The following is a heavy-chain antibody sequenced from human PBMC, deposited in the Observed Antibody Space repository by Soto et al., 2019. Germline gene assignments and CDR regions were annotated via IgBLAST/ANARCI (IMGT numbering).Heavy chain of an antibody. CDR3: VKVSTFYDILTGYYSTNFFDP. CDR1: GLTFGSRA. Sequence: GGSLRLSCVASGLTFGSRAMSWVRQAPGKGLQYVSTISSDGDITYYADSVKGRFTISRDNSKNTLYLQMNSLRPEDTAVYYCVKVSTFYDILTGYYSTNFFDPWGQGTLVTVSS. CDR2: ISSDGDIT. J-gene: IGHJ5*02. V-gene: IGHV3-64D*06. D-gene: IGHD3-9*01.